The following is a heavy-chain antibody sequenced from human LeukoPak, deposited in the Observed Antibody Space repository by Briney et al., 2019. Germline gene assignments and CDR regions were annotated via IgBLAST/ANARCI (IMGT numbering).Heavy chain of an antibody. CDR1: GFTFSSYA. V-gene: IGHV3-23*01. J-gene: IGHJ4*02. CDR2: ISGSGGST. Sequence: PGGSLRLSCAASGFTFSSYAMSWVRQAPGKGLEGVSAISGSGGSTYYADSVKGRFTISRDNSKNTLYLQMNSLRAEDTAVFYCAKGDRVAARPSDYWGQGTLVTVSS. D-gene: IGHD6-6*01. CDR3: AKGDRVAARPSDY.